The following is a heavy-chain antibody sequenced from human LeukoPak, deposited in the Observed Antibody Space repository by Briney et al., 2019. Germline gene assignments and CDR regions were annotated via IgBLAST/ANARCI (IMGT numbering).Heavy chain of an antibody. J-gene: IGHJ4*02. D-gene: IGHD5-24*01. CDR3: AKEFGDGYNYPFDN. CDR1: GFTFSSYA. V-gene: IGHV3-23*01. CDR2: ISGSAAST. Sequence: PGGSLRLSCAASGFTFSSYAMSWVRQAPGKGLEWVSGISGSAASTYYADSVKGRFTIFRHNSKNTLYLQMNSLRAEDTAVYYCAKEFGDGYNYPFDNWGQGTLVTVSS.